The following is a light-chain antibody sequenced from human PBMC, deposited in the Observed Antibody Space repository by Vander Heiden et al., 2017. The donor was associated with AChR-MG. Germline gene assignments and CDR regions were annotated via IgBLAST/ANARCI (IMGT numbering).Light chain of an antibody. V-gene: IGKV3-11*01. J-gene: IGKJ2*01. CDR3: QQPSNWPPYT. CDR1: QSISSY. Sequence: EIVLTQSPGTLSLSPGERATLSCRASQSISSYLAWYQQKPGQAPRLLIYDASNRATGIPARFSGSGSGTDFTLTISSREPEDFAVYYCQQPSNWPPYTFDQGTKLEIK. CDR2: DAS.